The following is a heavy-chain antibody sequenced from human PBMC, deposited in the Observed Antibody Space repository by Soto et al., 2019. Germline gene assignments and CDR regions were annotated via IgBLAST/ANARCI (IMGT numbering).Heavy chain of an antibody. D-gene: IGHD3-10*01. Sequence: SETLSLTCTVSGGSICSGDYYWSWIRQPPGKGLEWIGYIYYSGSTYYNPSLKSRVTISVDTSKNQFSLKLSSVTAADTAVYYCARDHGSGSYSLGYWGQGTLVTASS. CDR1: GGSICSGDYY. CDR3: ARDHGSGSYSLGY. V-gene: IGHV4-30-4*01. CDR2: IYYSGST. J-gene: IGHJ4*02.